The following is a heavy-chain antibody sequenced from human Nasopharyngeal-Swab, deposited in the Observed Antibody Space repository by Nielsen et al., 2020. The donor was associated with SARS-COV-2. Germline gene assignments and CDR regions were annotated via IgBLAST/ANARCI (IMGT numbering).Heavy chain of an antibody. D-gene: IGHD4-23*01. Sequence: GESLKISCAASGFTFSSYGMHWVRQAPGKGLEWVAVIWYDGSNKYYADSVKGRFTISRDNSKNTLYLQMNSLRAEDTAVYYCARDSGDYGGNLQYYYYGMDVWGQGTTVTVSS. CDR2: IWYDGSNK. CDR3: ARDSGDYGGNLQYYYYGMDV. J-gene: IGHJ6*02. V-gene: IGHV3-33*01. CDR1: GFTFSSYG.